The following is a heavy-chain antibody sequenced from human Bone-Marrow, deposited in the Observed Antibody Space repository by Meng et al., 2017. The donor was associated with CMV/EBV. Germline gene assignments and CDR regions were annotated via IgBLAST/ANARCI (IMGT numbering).Heavy chain of an antibody. J-gene: IGHJ6*01. CDR2: INHSGST. CDR3: ARGRIVVVPAAIISAYYYYYGMDV. CDR1: GGSFSGYY. V-gene: IGHV4-34*01. Sequence: SETLSLTCAVYGGSFSGYYWSWIRQPPGKGLEWIGEINHSGSTNYNPSLKSRVTISVDTSKNQFSLKLSSVTAADTAVYYCARGRIVVVPAAIISAYYYYYGMDVWGQGTTVTVYS. D-gene: IGHD2-2*02.